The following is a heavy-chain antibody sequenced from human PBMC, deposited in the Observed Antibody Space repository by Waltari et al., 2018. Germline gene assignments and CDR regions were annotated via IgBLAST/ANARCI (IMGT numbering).Heavy chain of an antibody. CDR3: ARGHDFWSGYYTGIPVYYYYYGMDV. CDR1: GFTFSSYA. CDR2: ISGSGGST. Sequence: EVQLLESGGGLVQPGGSLRLSCAASGFTFSSYAMSWVRQAPGKGLEWVSAISGSGGSTYYADSVKGRFTISRDNSKNTLYLQMNSLRAEDTAVYYCARGHDFWSGYYTGIPVYYYYYGMDVWDQGP. V-gene: IGHV3-23*01. J-gene: IGHJ6*02. D-gene: IGHD3-3*01.